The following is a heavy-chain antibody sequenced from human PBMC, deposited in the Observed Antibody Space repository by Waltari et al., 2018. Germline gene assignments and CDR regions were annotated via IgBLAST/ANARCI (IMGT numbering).Heavy chain of an antibody. V-gene: IGHV3-30*18. J-gene: IGHJ4*02. Sequence: QVQLVESGGGVVQPGRSLRLSCAASGFTFSSYGMHWVRQAPGKGLEWVAVIWYDGSNKYYADSVKGRFTISRDNSKNTLYLQMNSLRAEDTAMYYCAKGQGKGYSYGYGIFDYWGQGTLVTVSS. D-gene: IGHD5-18*01. CDR1: GFTFSSYG. CDR3: AKGQGKGYSYGYGIFDY. CDR2: IWYDGSNK.